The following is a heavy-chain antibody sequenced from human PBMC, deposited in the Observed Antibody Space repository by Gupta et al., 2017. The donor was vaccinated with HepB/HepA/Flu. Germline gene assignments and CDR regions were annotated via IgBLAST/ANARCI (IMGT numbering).Heavy chain of an antibody. V-gene: IGHV4-61*01. D-gene: IGHD2-2*02. CDR2: IYYSGST. J-gene: IGHJ2*01. CDR3: AREWRSVVVPAAINWYFDL. Sequence: QVQLQESGPGLVKPSETLSLTCTVSGGSVSSGSYYWSWIRQPPGKGLEWIGYIYYSGSTNYNPSLKSRVTISVDTSKNQFSLKLSSVTAADTAVYYCAREWRSVVVPAAINWYFDLWGRGTLVTVSS. CDR1: GGSVSSGSYY.